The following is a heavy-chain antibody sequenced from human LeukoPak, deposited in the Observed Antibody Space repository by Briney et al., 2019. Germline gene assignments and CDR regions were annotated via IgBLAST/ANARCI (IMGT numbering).Heavy chain of an antibody. D-gene: IGHD6-19*01. Sequence: ASVKVSCKASGGTFSSYAISWVRQAPGQGLEWMGGIIPIFGTANYAQKFQGRVTITADESTSTAYMELSSLRSEDTAVYYCASDSSGWYYLDYWGQGTLVTVSS. CDR2: IIPIFGTA. J-gene: IGHJ4*02. V-gene: IGHV1-69*01. CDR3: ASDSSGWYYLDY. CDR1: GGTFSSYA.